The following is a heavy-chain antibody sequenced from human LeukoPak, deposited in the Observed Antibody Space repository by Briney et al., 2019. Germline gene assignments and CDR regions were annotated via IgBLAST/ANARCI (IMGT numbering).Heavy chain of an antibody. V-gene: IGHV1-18*01. Sequence: ASVKVSCKASGCTFTSYGISWVRPAPGQGLEWMGWISAYNGNTNYAQKLQGRVTMTTDTSTSTAYMELRSLRSDDTAVYYCARGQYYDFWSGYYLFDYWGQGTLVTVSS. CDR3: ARGQYYDFWSGYYLFDY. D-gene: IGHD3-3*01. J-gene: IGHJ4*02. CDR1: GCTFTSYG. CDR2: ISAYNGNT.